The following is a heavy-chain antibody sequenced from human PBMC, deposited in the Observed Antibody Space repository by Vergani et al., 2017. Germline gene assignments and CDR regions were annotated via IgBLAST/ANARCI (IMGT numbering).Heavy chain of an antibody. CDR1: GGTFSSYA. V-gene: IGHV1-69*12. CDR3: ARDDCSGGSCYEDGY. D-gene: IGHD2-15*01. Sequence: QVQLVQSGAEVKKPGSSVKVSCKASGGTFSSYAISWVRQAPGQGLEWMGGIIPIFGTANYAQKFQRRVTITADESTGTAYMELSSLRSEDTAVYYCARDDCSGGSCYEDGYWGQGTLVTVSS. CDR2: IIPIFGTA. J-gene: IGHJ4*02.